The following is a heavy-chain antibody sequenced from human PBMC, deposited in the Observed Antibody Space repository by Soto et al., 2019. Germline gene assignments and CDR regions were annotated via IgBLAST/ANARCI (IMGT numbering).Heavy chain of an antibody. V-gene: IGHV1-18*01. CDR2: ISPFNGNT. CDR3: ARAQSFDRTYYSGIDV. J-gene: IGHJ6*02. CDR1: GYPFTHYG. Sequence: QVQLVQSGAEVKMPGASVRVSCKSSGYPFTHYGITWIRQAPGQGLEWMGWISPFNGNTNYGQTVQGRVTLTTETSTSTVYMELRSLRSDDTAVYYCARAQSFDRTYYSGIDVWGQGTTVTVSS.